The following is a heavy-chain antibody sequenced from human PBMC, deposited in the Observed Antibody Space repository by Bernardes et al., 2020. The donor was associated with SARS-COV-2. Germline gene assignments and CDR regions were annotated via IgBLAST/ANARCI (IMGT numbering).Heavy chain of an antibody. J-gene: IGHJ4*02. CDR3: ARQHLGGVTIFGVVTTDRYFDY. D-gene: IGHD3-3*01. CDR2: IYYSGNT. Sequence: AETLSLTCTVSGGSISSISYYWGWLLQPPGKGLEWTGSIYYSGNTYYNPSLKSRVTISVDTSKNQFSLKLSSVTAADTAVYYCARQHLGGVTIFGVVTTDRYFDYWGQGTLVTVSS. CDR1: GGSISSISYY. V-gene: IGHV4-39*01.